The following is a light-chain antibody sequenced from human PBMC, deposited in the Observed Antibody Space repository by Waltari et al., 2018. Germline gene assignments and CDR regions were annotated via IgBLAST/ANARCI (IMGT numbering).Light chain of an antibody. CDR3: RQYYSAPHT. V-gene: IGKV4-1*01. J-gene: IGKJ1*01. CDR1: RSVFYNSNNNNN. CDR2: WAS. Sequence: DIVMTQSPDFLVLSQGERDTNNGKASRSVFYNSNNNNNIAWYQQKAGQPPKLLIYWASTRESGVPDRFSGSASGTDFTLTISSLQPEDVAVYYCRQYYSAPHTFGQGTRVEI.